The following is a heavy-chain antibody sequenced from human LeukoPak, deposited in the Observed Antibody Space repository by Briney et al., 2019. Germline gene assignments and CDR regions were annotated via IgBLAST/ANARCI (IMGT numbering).Heavy chain of an antibody. D-gene: IGHD4-4*01. Sequence: GGSLRLSCAASGFTFSSNYMSWVRQAPGKGLEWVSVIYSGGSTYYADSVKGRFTISRDNSKNTLYLQMNSLRAEDTAVYYCHLPVGKKSNPFDYWGQGTLVTVSS. J-gene: IGHJ4*02. V-gene: IGHV3-53*01. CDR2: IYSGGST. CDR1: GFTFSSNY. CDR3: HLPVGKKSNPFDY.